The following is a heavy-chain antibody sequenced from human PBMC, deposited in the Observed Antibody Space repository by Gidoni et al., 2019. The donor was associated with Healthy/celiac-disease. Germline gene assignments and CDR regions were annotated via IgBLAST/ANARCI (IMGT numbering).Heavy chain of an antibody. D-gene: IGHD2-2*01. CDR2: IYYSGST. Sequence: QLQLQESGPGLVKPSETLSLTCTVSGDSISSSRYYWGWIRQPPGKGLEWIGSIYYSGSTYYNPSLKSRVTISVDTSKNQFSLKLSSVTAADTAVYYCARLGRDVVVPAAIDRPGTTGWLVVGWFDPWGQGTLVTVSS. J-gene: IGHJ5*02. CDR1: GDSISSSRYY. CDR3: ARLGRDVVVPAAIDRPGTTGWLVVGWFDP. V-gene: IGHV4-39*01.